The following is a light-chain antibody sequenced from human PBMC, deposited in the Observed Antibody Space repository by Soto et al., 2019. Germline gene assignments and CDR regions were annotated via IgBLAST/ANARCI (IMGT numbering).Light chain of an antibody. V-gene: IGKV1-9*01. CDR1: QGINSY. CDR2: EAS. CDR3: QQVNTYPPRA. Sequence: DIQLTQSPSFLSASVGDRVTITCRASQGINSYLAWYQQKPGKAPKLLIYEASTLQSGVPSRFSGSGSGTDFSLTISSLQPEDLATYYCQQVNTYPPRAFGQGTKVGIK. J-gene: IGKJ1*01.